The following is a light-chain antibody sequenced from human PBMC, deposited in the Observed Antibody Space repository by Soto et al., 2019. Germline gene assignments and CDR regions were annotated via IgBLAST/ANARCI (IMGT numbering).Light chain of an antibody. CDR2: RNN. Sequence: QCVLTQPPSASGTPGQRVTISCSGSSSNIESNFVYWYQQLPGTAPKVLIYRNNQRPSGVPARFSGSKSGTSASLAISGLRSEDEADYYCAAWDDSLSGPVFGGGTKLTVL. CDR3: AAWDDSLSGPV. J-gene: IGLJ2*01. CDR1: SSNIESNF. V-gene: IGLV1-47*01.